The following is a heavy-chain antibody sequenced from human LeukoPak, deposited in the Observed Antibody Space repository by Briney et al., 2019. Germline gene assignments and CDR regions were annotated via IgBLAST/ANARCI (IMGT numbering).Heavy chain of an antibody. CDR2: ISYGGNNE. CDR1: GFTFSSYA. Sequence: GGSLRLSCAASGFTFSSYALHWVRQAPGKGLEWVAVISYGGNNENFADSVKGRFTISRDDSKNTLYLQMNSLRAEDTAVYYCAKDRGYSYGSAFGYWGQGTLVTVSS. V-gene: IGHV3-30-3*01. J-gene: IGHJ4*02. D-gene: IGHD5-18*01. CDR3: AKDRGYSYGSAFGY.